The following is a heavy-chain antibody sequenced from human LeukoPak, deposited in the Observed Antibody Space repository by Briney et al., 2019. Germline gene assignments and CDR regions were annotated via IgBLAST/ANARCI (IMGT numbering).Heavy chain of an antibody. CDR1: GGSISGYF. CDR3: AKFATVTVPNWLDF. Sequence: SETLSLTCTVSGGSISGYFWSWIRQPPGEGLQFIGYIYYTGAACYNPSLNSRVSMSVDTSKNQFSLKVSSVTAADTAVYYCAKFATVTVPNWLDFWGQGILVTVSS. CDR2: IYYTGAA. V-gene: IGHV4-59*01. D-gene: IGHD4-17*01. J-gene: IGHJ5*01.